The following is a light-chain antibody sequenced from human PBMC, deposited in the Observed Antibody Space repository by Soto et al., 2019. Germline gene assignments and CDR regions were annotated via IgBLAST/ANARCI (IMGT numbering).Light chain of an antibody. J-gene: IGKJ4*01. CDR3: QQYASSPLT. CDR2: GAS. V-gene: IGKV3-20*01. Sequence: EIVLTQSPGTLTLSPGERATLSCRASQSVGRNYLAWYQQKPGQAPRLLIYGASSRATGIPDRFSGSGSGTDFTLTLSRLAPEDFAVYYCQQYASSPLTFGGGTKVEIK. CDR1: QSVGRNY.